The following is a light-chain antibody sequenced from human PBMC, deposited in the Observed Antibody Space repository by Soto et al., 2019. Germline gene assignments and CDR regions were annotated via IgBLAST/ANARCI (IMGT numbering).Light chain of an antibody. CDR1: KNLLTY. CDR2: GAS. CDR3: QQYDDWLRLT. J-gene: IGKJ4*01. Sequence: TQFPSTLSASVGDTVTITCRASKNLLTYLAWYQQKPGRAPKLLIFGASYRATGIPARFSGSGSGTEFNLTISSLQSEDFAVYFCQQYDDWLRLTFGGGTKVEIK. V-gene: IGKV3D-15*01.